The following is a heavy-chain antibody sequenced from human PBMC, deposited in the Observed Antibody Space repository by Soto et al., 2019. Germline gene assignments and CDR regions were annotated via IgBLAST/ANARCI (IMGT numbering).Heavy chain of an antibody. J-gene: IGHJ4*02. CDR2: IIPIFGTA. D-gene: IGHD1-26*01. CDR3: ARITGSYYAFDY. V-gene: IGHV1-69*13. Sequence: SVKVSCKASGGTFSSYAISWVRQAPGQGLEWMGGIIPIFGTANYAQKFQGRVTITADESTSTAYMELSSLRSEDTAVYYCARITGSYYAFDYWGQGTLVTVSS. CDR1: GGTFSSYA.